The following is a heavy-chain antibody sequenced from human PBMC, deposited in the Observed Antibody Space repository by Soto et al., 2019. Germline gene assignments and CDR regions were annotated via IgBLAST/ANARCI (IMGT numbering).Heavy chain of an antibody. CDR2: IYYSGST. V-gene: IGHV4-59*08. CDR3: ARLVGATPYYYGMDV. Sequence: QVQLQESGPGLVKPSETLSLTCTVSGGSISSYYWSWIRQPPGKGLEWIGYIYYSGSTNYNPSLKSRVTLAVDTSKNQVSLKLSSVTAADTAVYYCARLVGATPYYYGMDVWGQGTTVTVSS. D-gene: IGHD1-26*01. J-gene: IGHJ6*02. CDR1: GGSISSYY.